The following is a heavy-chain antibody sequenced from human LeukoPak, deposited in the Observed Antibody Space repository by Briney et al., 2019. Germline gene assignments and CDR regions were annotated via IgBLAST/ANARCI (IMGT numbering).Heavy chain of an antibody. J-gene: IGHJ6*02. CDR2: ISSSDSTI. CDR1: GFTFSNYN. V-gene: IGHV3-48*01. Sequence: PGGSLRLSCAASGFTFSNYNMNWVRQAPGKGLEWISYISSSDSTIYYADSVKGRFTISRDNAENSLYLQMNSLRAEDTAVYYCARDVYYAMDVWGQGTTVTVSS. CDR3: ARDVYYAMDV.